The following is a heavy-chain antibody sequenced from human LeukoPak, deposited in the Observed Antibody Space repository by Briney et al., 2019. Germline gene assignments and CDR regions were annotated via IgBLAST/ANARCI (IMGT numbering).Heavy chain of an antibody. CDR2: INPNSGGT. V-gene: IGHV1-2*02. J-gene: IGHJ3*02. D-gene: IGHD1-26*01. CDR3: ARCVVGATEAIDI. Sequence: ASVKVSCKASGYTFSGYYMYWVRQAPGQGLEWMGWINPNSGGTNYAQNFQGRVTMTRDTSISTAYMELSRLRSDDTAVYYCARCVVGATEAIDIWGQGTMVTVSP. CDR1: GYTFSGYY.